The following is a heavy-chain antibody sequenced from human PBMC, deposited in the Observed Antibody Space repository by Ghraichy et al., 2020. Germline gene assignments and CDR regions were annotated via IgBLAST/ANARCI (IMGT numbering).Heavy chain of an antibody. CDR1: GFTFSSYA. V-gene: IGHV3-23*01. D-gene: IGHD3-10*01. CDR2: ISGSGGST. Sequence: LTCAASGFTFSSYAMSWVRQAPGKGLEWVSAISGSGGSTYYADSVKGRFTISRDNSKNTLYLQMNSLRAEDTAVYYCAKVGTPALWFGELLPNYFDYWGQGTLVTVSS. J-gene: IGHJ4*02. CDR3: AKVGTPALWFGELLPNYFDY.